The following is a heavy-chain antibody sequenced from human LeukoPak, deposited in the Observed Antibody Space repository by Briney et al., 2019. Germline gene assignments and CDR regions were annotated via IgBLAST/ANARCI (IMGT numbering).Heavy chain of an antibody. CDR2: LTPNSGDT. Sequence: ASVKVSCKASGYTFINYHMHWVRQAPGQALEWMGILTPNSGDTAYAQRFQGRVTITRNTSISTAYMELSSLRSEDTAVYYCAREDYYDSGSNDYWGQGTLVTVSS. V-gene: IGHV1-8*03. CDR3: AREDYYDSGSNDY. D-gene: IGHD3-22*01. J-gene: IGHJ4*02. CDR1: GYTFINYH.